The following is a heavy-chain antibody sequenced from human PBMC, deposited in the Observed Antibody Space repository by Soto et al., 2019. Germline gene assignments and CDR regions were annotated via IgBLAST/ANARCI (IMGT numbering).Heavy chain of an antibody. Sequence: KAGGSLRLSCAASGFTFSSYSMNWVRQAPGKGLGWVSSISSSSSYIYHADSVKGRFTISRDNAKNSLYLQMNSLRAEDTAVYYCARDLDYDILTGYYSYYYYGMDVWGQGTTVTVSS. J-gene: IGHJ6*02. CDR2: ISSSSSYI. CDR1: GFTFSSYS. V-gene: IGHV3-21*01. D-gene: IGHD3-9*01. CDR3: ARDLDYDILTGYYSYYYYGMDV.